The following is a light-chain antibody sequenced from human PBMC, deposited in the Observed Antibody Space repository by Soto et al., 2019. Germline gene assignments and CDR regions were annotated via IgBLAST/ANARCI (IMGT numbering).Light chain of an antibody. J-gene: IGKJ1*01. CDR3: QQYTNTNNPWM. CDR2: DAS. V-gene: IGKV1-5*01. Sequence: DIQLTQSPSFLSSSVGYRVTITCRAIQTISTWMAWYQQKPGKAPKLLVYDASTLQSGVASRFSGSGSGTEFTLIISGLQPDDSATYYCQQYTNTNNPWMFGQGTKVDIK. CDR1: QTISTW.